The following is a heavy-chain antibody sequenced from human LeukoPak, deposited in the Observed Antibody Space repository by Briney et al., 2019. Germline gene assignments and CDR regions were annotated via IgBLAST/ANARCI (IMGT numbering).Heavy chain of an antibody. CDR2: INPNSGGT. V-gene: IGHV1-2*02. CDR3: ARSDDILTGYSTESYYFDY. J-gene: IGHJ4*02. CDR1: GYTFTGYY. Sequence: ASVKVSCKASGYTFTGYYMHWVRQAPGQGLEWMGWINPNSGGTNYAQKFQGRVTMTRDTSISTAYMELSRLRSDDTAVYYCARSDDILTGYSTESYYFDYWGQGTLVTVSS. D-gene: IGHD3-9*01.